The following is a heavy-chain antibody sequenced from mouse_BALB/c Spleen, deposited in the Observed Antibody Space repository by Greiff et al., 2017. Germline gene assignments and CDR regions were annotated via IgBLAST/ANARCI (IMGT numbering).Heavy chain of an antibody. CDR2: IWSDGST. V-gene: IGHV2-6-2*01. J-gene: IGHJ4*01. CDR1: GFSLTSYG. Sequence: VMLMESGPDLVAPSQSLSITCTVSGFSLTSYGVHWVRQPPGKGLEWLVVIWSDGSTTYNSALKSRLSISKDNSKSQVFLKMNSLQTDDTAMYYCARHSPITTDAMDYWGQGTSVTVSS. D-gene: IGHD1-1*01. CDR3: ARHSPITTDAMDY.